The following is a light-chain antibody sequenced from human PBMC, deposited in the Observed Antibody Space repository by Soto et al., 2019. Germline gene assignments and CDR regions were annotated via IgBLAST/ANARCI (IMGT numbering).Light chain of an antibody. V-gene: IGLV3-21*02. CDR3: QVWDSSSDHVV. CDR1: SIGTKS. J-gene: IGLJ2*01. CDR2: DDS. Sequence: SYELTPPPSVSVAPGQTARITCEGNSIGTKSVHWYQQKPGQAPVLVVYDDSDRPSGIPERFSGSNSGSTATLTISGVEAGYEADYYCQVWDSSSDHVVFGGGTKLTVL.